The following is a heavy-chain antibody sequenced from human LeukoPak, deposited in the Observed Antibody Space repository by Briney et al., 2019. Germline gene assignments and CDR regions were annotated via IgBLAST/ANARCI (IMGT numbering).Heavy chain of an antibody. V-gene: IGHV4-59*01. CDR3: ARLGGYGYFDY. CDR1: GVSISSYY. D-gene: IGHD5-12*01. CDR2: IYYSGST. Sequence: SETLSLTCTVSGVSISSYYWSWIRQPPGKGLEWIGYIYYSGSTNYNPSLKSRVTISVDPSKSQFSLKLSSVTAADTAVYYCARLGGYGYFDYWGQGTLVTVSS. J-gene: IGHJ4*02.